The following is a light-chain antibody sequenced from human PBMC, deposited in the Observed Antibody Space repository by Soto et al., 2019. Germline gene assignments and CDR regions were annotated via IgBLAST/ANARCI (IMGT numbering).Light chain of an antibody. V-gene: IGKV4-1*01. J-gene: IGKJ2*01. Sequence: DIVMTQSPDSLAVSLGERATINRKSSQSVLYSSNNKNYLAWYQQKPGQPPKLLIYWASTRESGVPDRFSGSGSGTDFTLTISSLQAEDGAVYYCQQYYSTPPMYTFGQGTKLEIK. CDR3: QQYYSTPPMYT. CDR2: WAS. CDR1: QSVLYSSNNKNY.